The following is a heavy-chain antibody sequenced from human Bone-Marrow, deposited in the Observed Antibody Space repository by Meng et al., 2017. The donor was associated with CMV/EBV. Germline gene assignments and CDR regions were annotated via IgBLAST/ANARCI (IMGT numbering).Heavy chain of an antibody. D-gene: IGHD2-15*01. CDR2: IYPGDSDT. Sequence: GGSLRLSCKGSGYSFTSSWIGWVRQMPGKGLEWMGVIYPGDSDTRYSPSFQGQVTISADKSISTAYLQWSSLKASDTAMYYRARQKGGSIYYFDYWGQGTLVTVSS. V-gene: IGHV5-51*01. J-gene: IGHJ4*02. CDR3: ARQKGGSIYYFDY. CDR1: GYSFTSSW.